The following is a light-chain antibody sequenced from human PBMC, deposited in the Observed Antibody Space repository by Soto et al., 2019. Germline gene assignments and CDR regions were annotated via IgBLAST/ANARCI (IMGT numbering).Light chain of an antibody. V-gene: IGLV2-8*01. CDR2: EVS. J-gene: IGLJ1*01. Sequence: QYALTQPPSASGSLGQSVTISCTGNSDDVVGYNYVSWYQQHPGKAPKIMIYEVSKRPSVVPDRFSGSKSGNTASLTVSVLQAEDEDAYFCCLNAGDNTYTFGSGTKLTSL. CDR3: CLNAGDNTYT. CDR1: SDDVVGYNY.